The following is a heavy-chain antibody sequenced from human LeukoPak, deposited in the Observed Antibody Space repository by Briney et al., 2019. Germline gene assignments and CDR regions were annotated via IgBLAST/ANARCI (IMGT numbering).Heavy chain of an antibody. J-gene: IGHJ4*02. CDR1: GFTFSGYE. CDR2: ISRSGTII. Sequence: PGGSLRLSCAASGFTFSGYEMNWVRQAPGKGLGWVSYISRSGTIISYADSVKGRFTISRDNAKNSLYLQMNSLRAEDTAVYYCARERDDYYFDYWGQGTLVTVSS. D-gene: IGHD3-3*01. CDR3: ARERDDYYFDY. V-gene: IGHV3-48*03.